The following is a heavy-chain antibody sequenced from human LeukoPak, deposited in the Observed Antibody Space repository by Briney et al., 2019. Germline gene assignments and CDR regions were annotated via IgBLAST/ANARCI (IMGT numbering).Heavy chain of an antibody. V-gene: IGHV3-74*01. CDR2: INSDGSRT. D-gene: IGHD3-10*02. CDR1: GSTFSSYW. Sequence: GGSLRLSCAASGSTFSSYWMHWVRQAPGKGLVWVSRINSDGSRTTYADSVKGRFTISRDNAKNTLYLQMNSLRAEDTAVYYCAELGITMIGGVWGKGTTVTISS. J-gene: IGHJ6*04. CDR3: AELGITMIGGV.